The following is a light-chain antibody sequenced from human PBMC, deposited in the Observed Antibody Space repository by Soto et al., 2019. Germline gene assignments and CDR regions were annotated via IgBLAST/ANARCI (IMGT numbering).Light chain of an antibody. CDR1: QSVSSN. J-gene: IGKJ1*01. CDR2: GAS. V-gene: IGKV3-15*01. CDR3: QQYDDWPPWT. Sequence: ETVMTQSPATLSVSPGERAILSCRASQSVSSNLAWYQQRPGQAPRLLVYGASTRATGIPAGFNASGSGTEFTLTITSLQSEDFAIYYCQQYDDWPPWTFGQGTKVDIK.